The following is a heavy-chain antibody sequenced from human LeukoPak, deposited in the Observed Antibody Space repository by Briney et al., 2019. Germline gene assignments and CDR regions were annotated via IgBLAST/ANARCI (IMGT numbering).Heavy chain of an antibody. D-gene: IGHD5-24*01. CDR2: INSDGGRT. Sequence: GGSLRLSCAASGFTFSTYWMHWVRQAPGKGLVWLSQINSDGGRTRYADSVKGRLTTSRDNAKNTVYLQMNSLRAEDTAMYYCARGRNGFFDYWGHGTLVTVSS. J-gene: IGHJ4*01. CDR3: ARGRNGFFDY. V-gene: IGHV3-74*01. CDR1: GFTFSTYW.